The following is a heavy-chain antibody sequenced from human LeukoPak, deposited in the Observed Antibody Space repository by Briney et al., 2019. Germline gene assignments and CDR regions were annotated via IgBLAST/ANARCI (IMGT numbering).Heavy chain of an antibody. J-gene: IGHJ4*02. CDR2: FDPEDGET. V-gene: IGHV1-24*01. Sequence: ASVKVSCKVSGYTLTELSMHWVRQAPGKGLEWMGGFDPEDGETIYAQKFQGRVTMTEDTSTDTAYMELSSLRSEDTAVYYCATNNYYDSSGYQLPYYFDYWGQGTLVTVSS. CDR3: ATNNYYDSSGYQLPYYFDY. D-gene: IGHD3-22*01. CDR1: GYTLTELS.